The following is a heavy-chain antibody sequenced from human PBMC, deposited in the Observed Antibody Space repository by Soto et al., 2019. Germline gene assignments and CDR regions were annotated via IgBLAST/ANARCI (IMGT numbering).Heavy chain of an antibody. CDR1: GYSFINYD. CDR2: MNPRSGKT. CDR3: ARVTTVDYDFWNNPRGDCLDS. Sequence: QVQLVQSGAEVKKPGASVKVSCKASGYSFINYDISWVRQAAGQGPEWMGWMNPRSGKTKVSYLQKFQGRLTKTRDTSTGTAFLEVTDLRSDDTAVYYLARVTTVDYDFWNNPRGDCLDSWGQGTLVTVSS. D-gene: IGHD3-3*01. J-gene: IGHJ5*01. V-gene: IGHV1-8*01.